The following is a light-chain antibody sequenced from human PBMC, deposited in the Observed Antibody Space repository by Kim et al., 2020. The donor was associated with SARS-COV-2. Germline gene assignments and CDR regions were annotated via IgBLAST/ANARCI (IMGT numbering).Light chain of an antibody. J-gene: IGLJ3*02. CDR2: YDS. Sequence: VAPGKTARITCGGNNIGSKSVHWYQQKPGQAPVLVIYYDSDRPSGSPERFSGSNSGNTATLTISRVEAGDEADYYCQVWDSSSDWVFGGGTQLTVL. V-gene: IGLV3-21*04. CDR1: NIGSKS. CDR3: QVWDSSSDWV.